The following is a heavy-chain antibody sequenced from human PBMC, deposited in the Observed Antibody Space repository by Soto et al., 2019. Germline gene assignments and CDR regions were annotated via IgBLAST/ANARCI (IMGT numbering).Heavy chain of an antibody. CDR1: GDSVSSNSAA. J-gene: IGHJ5*02. Sequence: SQTLSLTCAISGDSVSSNSAAWNWIRQSPSRGLEWLGRTYYRSKWYNDYAVSVKSRITINPDTSKNQFSLQLNSVTPEDTAVYYCAREDTQMATNDQNWFDPWGQGTLVTVSA. V-gene: IGHV6-1*01. CDR3: AREDTQMATNDQNWFDP. D-gene: IGHD5-12*01. CDR2: TYYRSKWYN.